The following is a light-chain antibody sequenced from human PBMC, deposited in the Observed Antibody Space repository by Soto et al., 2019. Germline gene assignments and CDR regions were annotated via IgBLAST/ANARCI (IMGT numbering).Light chain of an antibody. CDR1: QSFSSSY. CDR2: GAS. J-gene: IGKJ2*01. Sequence: DIVLTQSPGTLSLSPGERATLSCRASQSFSSSYLAWYQQKPGQAPRLLIYGASSRATGIPDRFSGNGSGTDFTLTISGLEPDDFAVYYCQQRTDWPPVYTFGQGTKLEIK. CDR3: QQRTDWPPVYT. V-gene: IGKV3D-20*02.